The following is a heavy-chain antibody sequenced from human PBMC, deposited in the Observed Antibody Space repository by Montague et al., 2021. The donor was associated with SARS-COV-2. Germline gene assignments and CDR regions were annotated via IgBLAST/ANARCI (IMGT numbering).Heavy chain of an antibody. J-gene: IGHJ3*02. CDR3: ARHRAIAGSFDI. V-gene: IGHV4-39*01. CDR1: GGSITVSRYD. D-gene: IGHD3-10*01. Sequence: SETLSLTCTVSGGSITVSRYDWGWIRQPPGKGLEWIGSVYYTGTTSYNASLKSRLTISVDTSENQFSLKMTSVTASDTAVYYCARHRAIAGSFDIWGQGTTVTVS. CDR2: VYYTGTT.